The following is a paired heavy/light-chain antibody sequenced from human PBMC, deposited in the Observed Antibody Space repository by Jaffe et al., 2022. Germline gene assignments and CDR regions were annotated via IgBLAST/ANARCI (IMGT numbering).Light chain of an antibody. Sequence: QSVLTQPPSVSAAPGQKVTISCSGSSSDIGNNDVSWYQQSPGTAPKLLIYADHKRPSGIPDRFSGSKSGTSATLGITGLQTGDEADYYCGTWDSSLSVVLFGGGTKLTVL. J-gene: IGLJ2*01. CDR1: SSDIGNND. V-gene: IGLV1-51*02. CDR2: ADH. CDR3: GTWDSSLSVVL.
Heavy chain of an antibody. CDR1: GFTFSHYG. V-gene: IGHV3-30*02. Sequence: QVQLVESGGGVVQPGGSLRLSCGASGFTFSHYGFHWVRQAPGRGLEWVAFIRFDGSRAYYADFVKGRFTFSRDNSNNTLYLRMNSLRTEDTALYYCVRSLGRYYFDYWGQGTLVTVST. CDR2: IRFDGSRA. CDR3: VRSLGRYYFDY. D-gene: IGHD3-3*01. J-gene: IGHJ4*01.